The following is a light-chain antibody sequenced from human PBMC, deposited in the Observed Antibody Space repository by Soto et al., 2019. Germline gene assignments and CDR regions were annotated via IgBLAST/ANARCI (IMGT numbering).Light chain of an antibody. V-gene: IGKV1-12*01. CDR2: NAS. CDR3: QQYNSFPLT. CDR1: QDSSSC. Sequence: ITMTLSPSSISAPVGDTVNITCRAKQDSSSCLAWYQQKPGLAPRLLISNASSMEGGVPARFSGSRAGTDFALTISRLQPEDFAAYYCQQYNSFPLTFGQGTRLEIK. J-gene: IGKJ5*01.